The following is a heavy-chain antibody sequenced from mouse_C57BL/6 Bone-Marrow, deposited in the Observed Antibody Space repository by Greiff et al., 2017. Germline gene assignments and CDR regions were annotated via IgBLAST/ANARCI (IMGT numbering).Heavy chain of an antibody. CDR1: GYAFSSSW. V-gene: IGHV1-82*01. D-gene: IGHD2-3*01. CDR2: IYPGEGDT. Sequence: VQLQESGPELVKPGASVKISCKASGYAFSSSWMNWVKKRPGKGLEGIGRIYPGEGDTNYNGKFKGKATLTADKASSTAYMQLSSLTSEDSAVYFCARERWLLLFAYWGQGTLVTVSA. J-gene: IGHJ3*01. CDR3: ARERWLLLFAY.